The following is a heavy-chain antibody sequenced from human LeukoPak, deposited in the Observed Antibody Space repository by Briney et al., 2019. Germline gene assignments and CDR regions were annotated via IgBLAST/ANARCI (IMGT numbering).Heavy chain of an antibody. J-gene: IGHJ5*02. CDR1: GFMLSSYS. CDR2: ISSSSSPI. Sequence: GGSLRLSCAASGFMLSSYSMNWVRQAPGKGLEWISYISSSSSPIYYADSVKGRFTISRDNAKSSVYLQMNSLRAEDTAVYYCAKGSPLNWFDPWGQGTLVTVSS. V-gene: IGHV3-48*01. CDR3: AKGSPLNWFDP.